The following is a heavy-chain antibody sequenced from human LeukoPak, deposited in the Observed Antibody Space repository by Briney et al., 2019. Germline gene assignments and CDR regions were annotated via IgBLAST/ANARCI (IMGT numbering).Heavy chain of an antibody. J-gene: IGHJ4*02. CDR2: FDPEDGET. Sequence: ASVKVSCKVSGYTLTESSMHWVRQAPGKGLEWMGGFDPEDGETIYAQKFQGRVTMTEDTSTDTAYMELSSLRSEDTAVYYCATVKQWLDYFDYWGQGTLVTVSS. CDR3: ATVKQWLDYFDY. V-gene: IGHV1-24*01. D-gene: IGHD6-19*01. CDR1: GYTLTESS.